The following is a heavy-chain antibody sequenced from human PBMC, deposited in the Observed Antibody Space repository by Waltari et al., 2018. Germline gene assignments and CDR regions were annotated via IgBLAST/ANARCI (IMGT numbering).Heavy chain of an antibody. CDR2: IYHSGST. J-gene: IGHJ1*01. CDR3: ARGEAAAGTKYFQH. V-gene: IGHV4-31*03. D-gene: IGHD6-13*01. Sequence: QVQLQESGPGLVKPSQTLSLTCTVSGGSISSGGYYWSWIRQHPGKGLEWIGYIYHSGSTYYNPSLKSRVTISVDRSKNQFSLKLSSVTAADTAVYYCARGEAAAGTKYFQHWGQGTLVTVSS. CDR1: GGSISSGGYY.